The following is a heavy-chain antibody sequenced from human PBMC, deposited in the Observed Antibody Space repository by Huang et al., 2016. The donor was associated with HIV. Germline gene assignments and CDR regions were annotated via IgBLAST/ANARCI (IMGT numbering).Heavy chain of an antibody. Sequence: EVKLLESGGGLVQPGGSLRLSCAASGFSFSSSTMTWVRPAPGKGLEWVSSIRGSDNTTFYADSVKGRFTISRDNSKNTLYLQMKSLRVDDTAVDYCAKDRVAGTGHCFDPWGQGTLVTVSS. J-gene: IGHJ5*02. CDR1: GFSFSSST. D-gene: IGHD6-19*01. CDR3: AKDRVAGTGHCFDP. V-gene: IGHV3-23*01. CDR2: IRGSDNTT.